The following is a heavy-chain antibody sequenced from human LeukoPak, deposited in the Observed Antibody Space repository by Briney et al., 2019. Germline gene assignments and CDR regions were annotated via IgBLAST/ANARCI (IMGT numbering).Heavy chain of an antibody. CDR1: GFTVSSNY. D-gene: IGHD2-2*01. J-gene: IGHJ6*02. CDR3: ARDVVVVPAASFSYYGMDV. CDR2: IYSGGST. Sequence: GGSLRLSCAASGFTVSSNYMSWVRQAPGKGLEWVSVIYSGGSTYYADSVKGRFTISRDNSKNTLYLQMNSLRAEDTAVYYCARDVVVVPAASFSYYGMDVWGQGTTVTVSS. V-gene: IGHV3-66*01.